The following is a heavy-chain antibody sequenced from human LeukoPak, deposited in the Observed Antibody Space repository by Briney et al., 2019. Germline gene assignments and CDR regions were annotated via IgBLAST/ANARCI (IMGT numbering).Heavy chain of an antibody. J-gene: IGHJ6*02. CDR3: AKDHSYGVLYYYYGMDV. D-gene: IGHD5-18*01. CDR1: GFTFSTYS. CDR2: ISSTSSTI. Sequence: GGSLRLSCAASGFTFSTYSMTWVRQAPGKGLEWVSYISSTSSTIYYADSVKGRFTISRDNAKNSLYLQMNSLRAEDTAVYYCAKDHSYGVLYYYYGMDVWGQGTTVTVSS. V-gene: IGHV3-48*01.